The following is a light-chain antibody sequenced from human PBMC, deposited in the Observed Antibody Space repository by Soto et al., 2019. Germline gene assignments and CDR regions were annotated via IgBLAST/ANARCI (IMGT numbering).Light chain of an antibody. CDR1: SSNIGAGYD. CDR3: QSYDSSLDV. V-gene: IGLV1-40*01. CDR2: RNS. J-gene: IGLJ1*01. Sequence: QSVLTQPPSVSGAPGQRVTISCTGSSSNIGAGYDVHWYQQLPGTAPKLLIYRNSNRPSGVPDRFSGSKSGTSASLAITGLQAEDEADYYCQSYDSSLDVFGTGTKLTVL.